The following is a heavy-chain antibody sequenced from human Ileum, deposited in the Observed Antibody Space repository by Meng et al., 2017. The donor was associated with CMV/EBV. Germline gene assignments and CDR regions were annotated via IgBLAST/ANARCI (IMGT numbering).Heavy chain of an antibody. CDR1: GFTFSSYP. Sequence: GGSLRLSCAASGFTFSSYPMHWVRQAPGKGLEWVALISYDEKNKFDADSVKGRFIISRDNSKNTVYLEMSSLRDEDTAVYYCARDARLMLPVDFDTPYWAYNWFDHWGQGTLVTVSS. CDR3: ARDARLMLPVDFDTPYWAYNWFDH. CDR2: ISYDEKNK. D-gene: IGHD3-9*01. V-gene: IGHV3-30*04. J-gene: IGHJ5*02.